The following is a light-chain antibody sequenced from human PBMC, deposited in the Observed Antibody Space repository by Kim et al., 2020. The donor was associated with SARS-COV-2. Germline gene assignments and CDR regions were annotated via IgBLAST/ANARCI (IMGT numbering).Light chain of an antibody. CDR1: QCLVYGDGNTY. J-gene: IGKJ3*01. CDR3: MQGTHWPFT. CDR2: KVS. Sequence: SSISRRSSQCLVYGDGNTYLNWFHQRTGLSPRRLIYKVSNRDSGVPDRFSGSGSGTDFTLQISRVEAENVGVYYCMQGTHWPFTCGPGTKVDIK. V-gene: IGKV2-30*01.